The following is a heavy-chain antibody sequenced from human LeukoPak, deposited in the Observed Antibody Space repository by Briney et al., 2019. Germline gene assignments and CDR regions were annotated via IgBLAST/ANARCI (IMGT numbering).Heavy chain of an antibody. CDR2: IYHSGTT. CDR3: ASPLGYCSGVSCYGALWY. D-gene: IGHD2-15*01. CDR1: GYSITSGYY. V-gene: IGHV4-38-2*02. Sequence: SETLSLTCTVSGYSITSGYYWGWVRQPPGKGLEWIGSIYHSGTTYYNPSLKSRVTISVDTSKNQFSLKLSSVTASDTAVYYCASPLGYCSGVSCYGALWYGAQETLVTVSS. J-gene: IGHJ4*02.